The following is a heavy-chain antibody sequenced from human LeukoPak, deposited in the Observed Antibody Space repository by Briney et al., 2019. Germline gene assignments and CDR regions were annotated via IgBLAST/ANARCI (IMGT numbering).Heavy chain of an antibody. CDR3: AKDQEVAAAGTWGSIDY. J-gene: IGHJ4*02. V-gene: IGHV3-30*18. D-gene: IGHD6-13*01. CDR2: ISYDGSNR. CDR1: GFTFSTYG. Sequence: GGSLRLSCAASGFTFSTYGMYWVRQAPGKGLEWVAVISYDGSNRYYADSVKGRFTISRDNSKNTLYLQMNSLRAEDTAVYYCAKDQEVAAAGTWGSIDYWGQGTLVTVSS.